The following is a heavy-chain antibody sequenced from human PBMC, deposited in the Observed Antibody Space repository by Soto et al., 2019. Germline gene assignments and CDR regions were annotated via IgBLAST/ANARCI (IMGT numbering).Heavy chain of an antibody. Sequence: SETLSLTCTVSGGSISSYYWSWIRQPPGKGLEWIGYIYYSGSTNYNPSLKSRVTISVDTSKNRFSLKLSSVTAADTAVYYCAREDGLGWFDPWGQGTLVTVSS. V-gene: IGHV4-59*01. D-gene: IGHD3-16*01. CDR3: AREDGLGWFDP. CDR1: GGSISSYY. J-gene: IGHJ5*02. CDR2: IYYSGST.